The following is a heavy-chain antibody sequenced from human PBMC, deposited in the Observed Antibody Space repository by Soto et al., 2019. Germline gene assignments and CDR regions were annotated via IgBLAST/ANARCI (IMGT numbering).Heavy chain of an antibody. CDR1: GFTFSSYA. CDR3: AKTLTFGSGTYYYRYGMDV. CDR2: ITVSGGST. D-gene: IGHD3-10*01. Sequence: LRLSCAASGFTFSSYAMSWVRQAPGKGLEWVSAITVSGGSTYYADSVKGRFTISRDNSENTLYLQVNSLRAEDTAVYYCAKTLTFGSGTYYYRYGMDVWGQGTTVTVSS. J-gene: IGHJ6*02. V-gene: IGHV3-23*01.